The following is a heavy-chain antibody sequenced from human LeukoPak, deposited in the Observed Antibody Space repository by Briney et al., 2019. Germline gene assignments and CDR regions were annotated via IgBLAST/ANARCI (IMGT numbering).Heavy chain of an antibody. J-gene: IGHJ4*02. D-gene: IGHD3-22*01. CDR3: ARVSRPDNSGYYYG. CDR2: INWNGGST. V-gene: IGHV3-20*04. Sequence: GGSLRLSCAASGFTFDDYGMSWVRQAPGKGLEWVSGINWNGGSTGYADSVKGRFTISRDNAKNSLYLQMNSLRAEDTALYYCARVSRPDNSGYYYGWGQGTLVTVSS. CDR1: GFTFDDYG.